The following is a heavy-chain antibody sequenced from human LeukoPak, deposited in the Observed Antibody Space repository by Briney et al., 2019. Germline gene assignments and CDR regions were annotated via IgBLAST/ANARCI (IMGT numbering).Heavy chain of an antibody. CDR2: ISAYSGNT. CDR3: ARGTVGMIVVVPEDY. J-gene: IGHJ4*02. CDR1: GYTFTSYG. V-gene: IGHV1-18*01. Sequence: ASVKVSCKASGYTFTSYGISWVRQAPGQGLEWMGWISAYSGNTNYAQKLQGRVTMTTDTSTSTAYMELRSLRSGDTAVYYCARGTVGMIVVVPEDYWGQGTLVTVSS. D-gene: IGHD3-22*01.